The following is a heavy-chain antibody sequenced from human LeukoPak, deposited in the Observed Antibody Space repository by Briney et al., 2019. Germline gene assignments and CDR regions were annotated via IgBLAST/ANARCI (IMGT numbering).Heavy chain of an antibody. J-gene: IGHJ3*02. D-gene: IGHD1-26*01. CDR1: GFTFSSYG. Sequence: GGSLRLSCAASGFTFSSYGMHWVRQAPGKGLEWVAFIRYDGSNKYYADSVKGRFTISRDNSKNTLYLQMNSLRAEDTAVYYCARAWAYSGSYVLSAAFDIWGQGTMVTVSS. V-gene: IGHV3-30*02. CDR2: IRYDGSNK. CDR3: ARAWAYSGSYVLSAAFDI.